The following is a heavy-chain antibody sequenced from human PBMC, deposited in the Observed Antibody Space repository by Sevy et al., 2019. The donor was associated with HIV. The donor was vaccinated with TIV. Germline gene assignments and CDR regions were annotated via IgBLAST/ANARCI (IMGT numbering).Heavy chain of an antibody. J-gene: IGHJ5*02. CDR3: ARGYYYDSSGYNPRFDP. CDR2: IYHGGSP. CDR1: GGSISSSNW. V-gene: IGHV4-4*02. Sequence: SETLYLTCAVSGGSISSSNWWSWVRQPPGKGLEWIGEIYHGGSPNYNPSLKSRVTISVDKSKNQFSLKLSSVTAADTAVYYCARGYYYDSSGYNPRFDPWGQGTLVTVSS. D-gene: IGHD3-22*01.